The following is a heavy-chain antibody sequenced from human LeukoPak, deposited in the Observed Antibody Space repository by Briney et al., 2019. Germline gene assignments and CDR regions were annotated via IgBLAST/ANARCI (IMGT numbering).Heavy chain of an antibody. V-gene: IGHV1-46*01. CDR1: XXTFTSXY. Sequence: VKVSCXAXXXTFTSXYXHWVRQAPGQGLEWMGIINPSGGSTSYAQKFQGRVTMTRDTSTSTVYMELSSLRSEDTAVYYCAASYDSSGYYYADYWGQGTLVTVSS. J-gene: IGHJ4*02. CDR3: AASYDSSGYYYADY. CDR2: INPSGGST. D-gene: IGHD3-22*01.